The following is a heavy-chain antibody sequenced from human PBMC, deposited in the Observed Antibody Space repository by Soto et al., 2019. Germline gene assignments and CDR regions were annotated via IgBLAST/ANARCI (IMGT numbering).Heavy chain of an antibody. CDR2: IYYSGST. D-gene: IGHD3-22*01. Sequence: SETLSLTCTVSGGSISSSSYYWGCIRQPPGKGLEWIGSIYYSGSTYYNPSLKSGVTISVDTSKNQFSLKLNSVTAADTAVYYCARQTPFNYFDSREAWGQGTLVTVSS. CDR1: GGSISSSSYY. V-gene: IGHV4-39*01. CDR3: ARQTPFNYFDSREA. J-gene: IGHJ5*02.